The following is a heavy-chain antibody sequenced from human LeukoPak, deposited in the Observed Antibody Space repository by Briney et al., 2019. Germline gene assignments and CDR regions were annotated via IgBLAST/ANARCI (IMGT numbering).Heavy chain of an antibody. J-gene: IGHJ4*02. CDR2: ISFDGGNK. Sequence: GGSLTLSCPAAGFTFDNYAIHWVRQAPGRGLEWVGIISFDGGNKYYAASVKGRLTISRDNSKNTLYLQMNSLRAEDTAVYYCARVFSGWYRGLDFWGQRILVTVSS. V-gene: IGHV3-30-3*01. D-gene: IGHD6-19*01. CDR3: ARVFSGWYRGLDF. CDR1: GFTFDNYA.